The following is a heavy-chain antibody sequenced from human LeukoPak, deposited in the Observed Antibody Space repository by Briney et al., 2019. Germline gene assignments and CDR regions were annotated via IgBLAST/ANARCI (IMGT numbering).Heavy chain of an antibody. J-gene: IGHJ4*02. D-gene: IGHD2-2*02. Sequence: PSETLSLTCAVYGGSFSGYYWSWIRQPPGKGLEWIGEINHSGSTNYNPSLKSRVTISVDTSKNQFSLKLSSVTAADTAVYYCARDLARCSSTSCYTVFDYWGQGTLVTVSS. CDR1: GGSFSGYY. V-gene: IGHV4-34*09. CDR3: ARDLARCSSTSCYTVFDY. CDR2: INHSGST.